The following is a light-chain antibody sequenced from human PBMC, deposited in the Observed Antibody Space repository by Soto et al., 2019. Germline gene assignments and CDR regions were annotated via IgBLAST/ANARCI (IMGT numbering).Light chain of an antibody. J-gene: IGLJ3*02. CDR3: SLKTSSVTWV. CDR2: QVS. V-gene: IGLV2-18*01. Sequence: QSALTQPPSVSGSPGQSVTISCTGTGIDVGNFDLVSWYQQPPGTAPKLLIYQVSNRPSGVPDRFSGSQSGNTASLTISGLQAEDEADYYCSLKTSSVTWVFGGGTKLTVL. CDR1: GIDVGNFDL.